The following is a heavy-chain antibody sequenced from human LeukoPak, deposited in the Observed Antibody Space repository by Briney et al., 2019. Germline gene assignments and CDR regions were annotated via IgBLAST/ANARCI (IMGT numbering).Heavy chain of an antibody. V-gene: IGHV3-30*04. D-gene: IGHD6-13*01. Sequence: PAGRSLRLSCAASGFTFSSYAVHWVRQAPGKGLEWVAVISYDGSNKYYADSVKGRFTISRDNSKNTLYLQMNSLRAEDTAVYYCARDLGSSSSPYGMDVWGKGTTVTVSS. CDR3: ARDLGSSSSPYGMDV. CDR1: GFTFSSYA. J-gene: IGHJ6*04. CDR2: ISYDGSNK.